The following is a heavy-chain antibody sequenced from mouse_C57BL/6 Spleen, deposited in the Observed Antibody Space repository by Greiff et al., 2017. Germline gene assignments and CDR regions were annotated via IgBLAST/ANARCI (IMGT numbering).Heavy chain of an antibody. J-gene: IGHJ4*01. Sequence: QVQLQQPGTELVKPGASVKLSCKASGYTFTSYWMHWVQQRPGQGLEWIGNINPGDGGTNYNEKFKGKATLTVDKSSSTDYMQLSSLTSEDSAVYYCARYNWRAMDYWGQGTSVTVSS. CDR3: ARYNWRAMDY. V-gene: IGHV1-53*01. CDR2: INPGDGGT. D-gene: IGHD4-1*02. CDR1: GYTFTSYW.